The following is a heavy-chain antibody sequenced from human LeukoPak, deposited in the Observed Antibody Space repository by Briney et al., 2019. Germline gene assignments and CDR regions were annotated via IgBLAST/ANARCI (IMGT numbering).Heavy chain of an antibody. D-gene: IGHD6-13*01. CDR1: GVTFDDYA. J-gene: IGHJ4*02. CDR2: ISWNSGSI. V-gene: IGHV3-9*01. CDR3: AKDKEQQLLLPYFDY. Sequence: GGSLRLSCAASGVTFDDYAMHWVRQPPGKGLEWVSGISWNSGSICYADSVKGRFTISRDNAKNSLYLQMNRLRAEDTALYYCAKDKEQQLLLPYFDYWGQGTLVTVSS.